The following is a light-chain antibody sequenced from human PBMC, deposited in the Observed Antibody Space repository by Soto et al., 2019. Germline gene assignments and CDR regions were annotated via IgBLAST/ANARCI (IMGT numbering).Light chain of an antibody. CDR1: SSDVGGYNY. CDR2: AVT. J-gene: IGLJ1*01. V-gene: IGLV2-14*01. CDR3: CSYGGSFPYV. Sequence: QSALTQPASVSGSPGQSITISCTGTSSDVGGYNYVSWYQQHPGKAPKLLIFAVTDRPSGVSARFSGSKSGTTASLTISGLQAEDEADYYCCSYGGSFPYVFGTGTKLTVL.